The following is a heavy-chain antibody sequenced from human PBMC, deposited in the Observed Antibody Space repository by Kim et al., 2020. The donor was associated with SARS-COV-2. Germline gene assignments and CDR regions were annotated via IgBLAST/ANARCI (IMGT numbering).Heavy chain of an antibody. D-gene: IGHD3-10*01. CDR2: IIPIFGTA. CDR1: GGTFSSYA. J-gene: IGHJ6*01. CDR3: ASPITMVRGVIPDRYYYYGMDV. V-gene: IGHV1-69*13. Sequence: SVKVSCKASGGTFSSYAISWVRQAPGQGLEWMGGIIPIFGTANYAQKFQGRVPITADESTSTAYMELSSLRSEDTAVYYCASPITMVRGVIPDRYYYYGMDVRGQGTTVNVFS.